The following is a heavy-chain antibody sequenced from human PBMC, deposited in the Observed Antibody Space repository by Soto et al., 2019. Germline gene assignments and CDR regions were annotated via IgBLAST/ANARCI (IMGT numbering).Heavy chain of an antibody. Sequence: ASVKVSCKVSGYTLTELSMHWVRQAPGQGLEWMGWINPNSGGTNYAQKFQGWVTMTRDTSISTAYMELSRLRSDDTAVYYCARVGGINWFDPWGQGTLVTVSS. CDR2: INPNSGGT. CDR1: GYTLTELS. CDR3: ARVGGINWFDP. J-gene: IGHJ5*02. V-gene: IGHV1-2*04. D-gene: IGHD3-16*01.